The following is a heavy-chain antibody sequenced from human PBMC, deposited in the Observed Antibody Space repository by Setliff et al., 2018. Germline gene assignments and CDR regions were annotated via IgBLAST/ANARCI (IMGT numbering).Heavy chain of an antibody. D-gene: IGHD1-26*01. CDR3: ASNPRKGRSGGYFYDDPYYYYMDV. V-gene: IGHV1-3*01. CDR2: INAGNGYS. J-gene: IGHJ6*03. CDR1: GYPFTSNS. Sequence: ASVKVSCKASGYPFTSNSMHWVRQAPGQRLEWMGCINAGNGYSKYSQTFQGRFTISRDNAKNSLYLRLNSLRAEDTAVYYCASNPRKGRSGGYFYDDPYYYYMDVWGKGTTVTVSS.